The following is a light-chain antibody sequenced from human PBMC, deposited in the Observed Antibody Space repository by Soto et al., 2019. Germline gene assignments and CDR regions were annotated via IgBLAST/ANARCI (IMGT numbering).Light chain of an antibody. CDR2: GAS. CDR1: QSVSNNY. J-gene: IGKJ1*01. CDR3: PQYGSSGT. V-gene: IGKV3-20*01. Sequence: NVLTHSPGTLSLSPWEGATLSCRASQSVSNNYLAWYQQKPVQAPRLLIYGASSRATGIPDRFIGSGSGTDFTPTISSLEPEDFAVYYCPQYGSSGTFGHGTKVDIK.